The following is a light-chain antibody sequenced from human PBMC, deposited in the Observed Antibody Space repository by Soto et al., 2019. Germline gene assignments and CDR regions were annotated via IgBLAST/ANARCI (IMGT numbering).Light chain of an antibody. V-gene: IGLV1-40*01. CDR1: SSNIGADYD. J-gene: IGLJ2*01. CDR2: GNS. Sequence: QSVLTQPPSVSGAPGQRVTISFTGSSSNIGADYDVHWYQQLPGTAPKLLIFGNSNRPSGVSNRCSGSESGTSASLAITGLQAEDEADYYCQSFDSSLSGSVFGGGTKLTVL. CDR3: QSFDSSLSGSV.